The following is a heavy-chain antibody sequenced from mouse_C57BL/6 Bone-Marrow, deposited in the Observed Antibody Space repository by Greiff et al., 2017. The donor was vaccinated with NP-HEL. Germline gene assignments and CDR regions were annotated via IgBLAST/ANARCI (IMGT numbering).Heavy chain of an antibody. D-gene: IGHD2-3*01. V-gene: IGHV5-6*01. CDR1: GFTFSSYG. J-gene: IGHJ2*01. CDR2: ISSGGSYT. CDR3: ARGDGYSYYFDY. Sequence: EVQGVESGGDLVKPGGSLKLSCAASGFTFSSYGMSWVRQTPDKRLEWVATISSGGSYTYYPDSVKGRFTISRDNAKNTLYLQMSSLKSEDTAMYYCARGDGYSYYFDYWGQGTTLTVSS.